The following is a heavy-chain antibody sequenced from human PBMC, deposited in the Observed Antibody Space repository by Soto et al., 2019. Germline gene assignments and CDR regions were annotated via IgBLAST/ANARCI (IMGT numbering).Heavy chain of an antibody. V-gene: IGHV3-23*01. J-gene: IGHJ4*02. CDR2: ISGSGGST. CDR3: AKDSAFTYYYDSSGPHRY. D-gene: IGHD3-22*01. CDR1: GFTFSSYA. Sequence: PGGSLRLSCAASGFTFSSYAMSWVRQAPGKGLEWVSAISGSGGSTYYADSVKGRFTISRDNSKNTLYLQMNSLRAEDTAVYYCAKDSAFTYYYDSSGPHRYWGQGTLVTVSS.